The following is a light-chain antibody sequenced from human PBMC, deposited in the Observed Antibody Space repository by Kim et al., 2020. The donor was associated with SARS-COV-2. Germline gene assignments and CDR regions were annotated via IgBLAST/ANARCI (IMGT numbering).Light chain of an antibody. V-gene: IGLV2-18*02. CDR2: DVN. Sequence: GQSVTISCTGTTSDIGNSDRVSWYQQPPNTAPKLMIFDVNDRPSWVPDRFSGAKSGNTASLTISGLQAEDEADYYCSSYTSTNTWVFGGGTQLTVL. J-gene: IGLJ3*02. CDR1: TSDIGNSDR. CDR3: SSYTSTNTWV.